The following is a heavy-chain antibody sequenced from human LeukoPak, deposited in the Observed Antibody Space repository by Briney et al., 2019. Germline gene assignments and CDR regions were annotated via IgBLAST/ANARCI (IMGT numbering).Heavy chain of an antibody. CDR3: AKDKASSWYRTDDY. CDR1: GFTFDDYA. Sequence: GGSLRLSCAASGFTFDDYAMHWVRQAPGKGLEWVSGISWNSGSIGYADSVKGRFTISRDNAKNSLYLQMNSLRAEDTALYYCAKDKASSWYRTDDYWGQGTLVTVSS. D-gene: IGHD6-13*01. V-gene: IGHV3-9*01. CDR2: ISWNSGSI. J-gene: IGHJ4*02.